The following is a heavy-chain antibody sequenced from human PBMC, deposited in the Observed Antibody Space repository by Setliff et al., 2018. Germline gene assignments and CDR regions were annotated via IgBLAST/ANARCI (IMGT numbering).Heavy chain of an antibody. J-gene: IGHJ6*03. V-gene: IGHV3-11*05. CDR2: ISSSSSYT. CDR1: GFTFSDYY. Sequence: GGSLRLSCAASGFTFSDYYMSWIRQAPGKGLEWVSYISSSSSYTNYADSVKGRFTISRDDAKSSLYLQMNSLRAEDTAVYYCARDDDSSGYYSYYYMDVWGKGTTVTVSS. CDR3: ARDDDSSGYYSYYYMDV. D-gene: IGHD3-22*01.